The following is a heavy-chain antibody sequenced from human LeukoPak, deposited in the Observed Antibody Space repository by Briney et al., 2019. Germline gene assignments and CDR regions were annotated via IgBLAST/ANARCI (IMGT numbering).Heavy chain of an antibody. Sequence: GASVKVSCKASGGTFSSYAINWVRQATGQGLEWLGWMSASSGNTGYAQKFQGRVSMTRATSISTAYLELSSLTFEDTAVYYCARTPPKGDIDYWGQGTLVTVSS. CDR2: MSASSGNT. D-gene: IGHD2-21*02. J-gene: IGHJ4*02. V-gene: IGHV1-8*02. CDR3: ARTPPKGDIDY. CDR1: GGTFSSYA.